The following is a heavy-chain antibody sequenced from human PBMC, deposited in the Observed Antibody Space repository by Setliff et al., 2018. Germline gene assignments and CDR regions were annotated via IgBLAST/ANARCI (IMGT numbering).Heavy chain of an antibody. CDR1: GGSFSGYY. D-gene: IGHD3-10*01. J-gene: IGHJ3*02. CDR2: INHSGST. V-gene: IGHV4-34*01. Sequence: SETLSLTCAVYGGSFSGYYWSWIRQPPGKGLEWIGEINHSGSTNYNPSLKSRVTISVDTSKNQFSLKLSSVTAADTAVYYCARGYLWSLSVDIWGQGTMVTVSS. CDR3: ARGYLWSLSVDI.